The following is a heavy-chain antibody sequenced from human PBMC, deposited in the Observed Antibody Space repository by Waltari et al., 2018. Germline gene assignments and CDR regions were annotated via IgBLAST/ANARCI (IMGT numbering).Heavy chain of an antibody. Sequence: QVQLQESGPGLVKPSETLSLTCAVSGYSISSGYYWGWIRQPPGKGLEWIGSIYHSGSTYYNPSLKSRVTRSVDTSKNQFSLKLSSVTAADTAVYYCARRNDGSSTYYFDYWGQGTLVTVSS. V-gene: IGHV4-38-2*01. J-gene: IGHJ4*02. CDR1: GYSISSGYY. CDR3: ARRNDGSSTYYFDY. CDR2: IYHSGST. D-gene: IGHD3-10*01.